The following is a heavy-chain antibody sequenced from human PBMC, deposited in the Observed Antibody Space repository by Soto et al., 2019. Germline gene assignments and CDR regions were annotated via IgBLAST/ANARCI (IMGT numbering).Heavy chain of an antibody. V-gene: IGHV4-30-4*01. Sequence: PSETLSPTCTVSGGSISSGDYYWSWIRQPPGKGLEWIGYIYYSGSTYYNPSLKSRVTISVDTSKNQFSLKLSSVTAADTAVYYCASALYFDWWNAFDIWGQGTMVTVSS. CDR2: IYYSGST. CDR3: ASALYFDWWNAFDI. D-gene: IGHD3-9*01. CDR1: GGSISSGDYY. J-gene: IGHJ3*02.